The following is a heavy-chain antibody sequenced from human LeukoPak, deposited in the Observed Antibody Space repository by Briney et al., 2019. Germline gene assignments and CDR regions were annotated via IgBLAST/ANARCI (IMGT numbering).Heavy chain of an antibody. CDR3: TTVNWMGAIDY. D-gene: IGHD3-16*01. Sequence: PVGSLRLSCTASGFTFSDAWMSWVRQAPGKGLEWVGRIKSKSGGGTIDYAAPVKGRFTISRDDSKNTLYLQMNNLKTDDTAVYYCTTVNWMGAIDYWGQGTLVTVPS. CDR2: IKSKSGGGTI. CDR1: GFTFSDAW. V-gene: IGHV3-15*01. J-gene: IGHJ4*02.